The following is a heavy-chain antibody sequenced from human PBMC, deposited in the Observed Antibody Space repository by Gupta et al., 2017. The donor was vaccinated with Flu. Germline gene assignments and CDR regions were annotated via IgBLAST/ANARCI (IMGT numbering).Heavy chain of an antibody. V-gene: IGHV3-23*01. Sequence: EVQLLESGGGLVQPGGSLRLSCAAPGFTFGNHAMHWVRQTPGKGLEWVSTISDNGGNKYYADSVMGRFTISRDNAKNTLYLEMKSLRGEDTAIYYCAKDVKRDFGEFYDYWGQGTPVTVSS. CDR1: GFTFGNHA. J-gene: IGHJ4*02. CDR2: ISDNGGNK. D-gene: IGHD3-10*01. CDR3: AKDVKRDFGEFYDY.